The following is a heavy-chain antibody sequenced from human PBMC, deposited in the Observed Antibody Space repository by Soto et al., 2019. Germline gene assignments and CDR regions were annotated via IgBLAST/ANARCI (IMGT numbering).Heavy chain of an antibody. Sequence: ASETLSLTCTVSGGSMIAYYWNWMRQPPGKGLRWIGYTYYSGSTTYNPSLKSRVTISVDSSKNQFSLKLDSVTPADTAVYYCARVRGTAGKRYFDYWGPGTLVTVSS. J-gene: IGHJ4*02. D-gene: IGHD6-13*01. V-gene: IGHV4-59*01. CDR1: GGSMIAYY. CDR3: ARVRGTAGKRYFDY. CDR2: TYYSGST.